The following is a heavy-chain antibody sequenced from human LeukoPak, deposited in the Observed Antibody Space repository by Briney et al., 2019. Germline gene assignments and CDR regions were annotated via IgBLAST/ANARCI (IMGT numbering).Heavy chain of an antibody. V-gene: IGHV3-21*01. CDR1: GFTFSSYT. CDR3: ARDRSNYFRY. CDR2: ISFSGNYT. D-gene: IGHD4-11*01. J-gene: IGHJ4*02. Sequence: GGSLRLSCEASGFTFSSYTMNWVRQAPGKGLEWVSSISFSGNYTFHADSVKGRFTISRDNAKNSLYLQMNALRAEDTAVYYCARDRSNYFRYWGQGIRVTVSS.